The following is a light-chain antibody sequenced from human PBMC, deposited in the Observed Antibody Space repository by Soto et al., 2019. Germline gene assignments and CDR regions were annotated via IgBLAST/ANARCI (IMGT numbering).Light chain of an antibody. V-gene: IGLV2-8*01. Sequence: QSVLTQSPSASGTPGQSVTISCTGTSSDIGGYNSVSWYQQHPGKAPKVMIYDVTKRPSGVTDRFSGSKSGNTASLTVSALQAEEEADYYCSSYTDTKSLVFGTGTKVTVL. J-gene: IGLJ1*01. CDR1: SSDIGGYNS. CDR3: SSYTDTKSLV. CDR2: DVT.